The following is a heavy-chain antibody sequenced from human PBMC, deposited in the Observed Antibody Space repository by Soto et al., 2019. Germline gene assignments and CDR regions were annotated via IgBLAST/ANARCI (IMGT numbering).Heavy chain of an antibody. D-gene: IGHD4-17*01. CDR3: TTYHGDYNFDH. J-gene: IGHJ5*02. Sequence: QVQLVQSGAEVKKPGASVKVSCKVSGYTLNEVAMHWVRQAPGKGLEWLGGFDPDEAETIYAQHFQGRVTMTEDTSTDTVYMELSSLSSEDTALSFCTTYHGDYNFDHWGQGTLFTVSS. V-gene: IGHV1-24*01. CDR2: FDPDEAET. CDR1: GYTLNEVA.